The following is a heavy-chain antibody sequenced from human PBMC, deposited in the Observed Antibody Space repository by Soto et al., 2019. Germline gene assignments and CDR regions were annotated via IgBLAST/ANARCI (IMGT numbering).Heavy chain of an antibody. J-gene: IGHJ6*02. CDR1: GGAISGYY. CDR3: ARWNYDYVWGSYRPYYYGMDV. Sequence: PSESLSLTCAVSGGAISGYYWSWVRQPPGKGLEWIGEINRSGSTNYNPSLKSRVTISVDTSKNQFSLKLSSVTAADTAVYYCARWNYDYVWGSYRPYYYGMDVWGQGTTVTVSS. V-gene: IGHV4-34*01. D-gene: IGHD3-16*02. CDR2: INRSGST.